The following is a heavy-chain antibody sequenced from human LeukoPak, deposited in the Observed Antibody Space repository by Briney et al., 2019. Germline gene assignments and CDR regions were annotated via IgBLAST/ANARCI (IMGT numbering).Heavy chain of an antibody. V-gene: IGHV4-34*01. CDR3: ATLGGYSYCSSGMDV. J-gene: IGHJ6*02. Sequence: SETLSLTCDVSGWSFSGYYWSWVRQPPGKGLEWIGEINHSGSSNYTPSLESRVTIPVDTSQNHFSLKLNSVTAADTAVYYCATLGGYSYCSSGMDVWGQGTTVTVSS. CDR2: INHSGSS. D-gene: IGHD5-18*01. CDR1: GWSFSGYY.